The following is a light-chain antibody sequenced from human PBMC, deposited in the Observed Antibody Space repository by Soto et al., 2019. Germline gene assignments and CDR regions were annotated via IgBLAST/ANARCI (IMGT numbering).Light chain of an antibody. J-gene: IGKJ1*01. Sequence: IVLTQSPGTLSLSPGERATHSCRASQSVSSSYLAWYQQKPGQAPRLLIYGASSRATGIPDKFSGSGSGTDFTLTISRLEPEDFAVYYCQQYGSPWTFGQGTKVDIK. V-gene: IGKV3-20*01. CDR3: QQYGSPWT. CDR2: GAS. CDR1: QSVSSSY.